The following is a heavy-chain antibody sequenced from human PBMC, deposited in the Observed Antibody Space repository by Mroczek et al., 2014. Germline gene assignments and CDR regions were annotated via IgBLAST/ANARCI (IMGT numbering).Heavy chain of an antibody. D-gene: IGHD3-3*01. CDR2: INHSGST. Sequence: QVQLQESGAGLLKPSETLSLTCAVYGGSFSGYYWSWIRQPPGKGLEWIGEINHSGSTNYNPSLKSRVTISVDTSKNQFSLKLSSVTAADTAVYYCARDRPIFGVATPGYGMDVWGQGTTVTVSS. CDR3: ARDRPIFGVATPGYGMDV. V-gene: IGHV4-34*01. J-gene: IGHJ6*02. CDR1: GGSFSGYY.